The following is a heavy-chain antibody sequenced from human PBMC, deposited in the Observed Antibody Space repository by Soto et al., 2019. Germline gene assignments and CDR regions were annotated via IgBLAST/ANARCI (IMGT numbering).Heavy chain of an antibody. CDR3: ERVKGEDSHVNYYYYSGMDV. J-gene: IGHJ6*02. D-gene: IGHD2-15*01. V-gene: IGHV5-51*01. Sequence: GESLKISCQGSGYSFASYWIGWVRQMPGKDLEWMGIIYPGDSDTRYSPSFQGQVTISADKSLSTAYLQWTSLKASDTAMYYCERVKGEDSHVNYYYYSGMDVWGQGTTVTVSS. CDR1: GYSFASYW. CDR2: IYPGDSDT.